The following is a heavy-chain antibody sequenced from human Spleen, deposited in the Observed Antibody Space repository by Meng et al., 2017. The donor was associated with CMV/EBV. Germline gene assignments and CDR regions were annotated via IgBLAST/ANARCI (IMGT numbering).Heavy chain of an antibody. J-gene: IGHJ4*02. CDR3: ARVGASTIMVIPTANFDY. D-gene: IGHD3-16*01. CDR1: TFSSYT. Sequence: TFSSYTISWVRQAPGQGLEWMGRIIPILGIANYAQTFQGRVTMTADTSTSTAYMELRSLRSDDTAVYFCARVGASTIMVIPTANFDYWGQGTLVTVSS. CDR2: IIPILGIA. V-gene: IGHV1-69*02.